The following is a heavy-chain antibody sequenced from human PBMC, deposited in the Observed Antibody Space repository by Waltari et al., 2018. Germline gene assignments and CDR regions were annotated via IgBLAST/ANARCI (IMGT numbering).Heavy chain of an antibody. CDR1: GGSSSGYY. V-gene: IGHV4-34*01. Sequence: QVQLQQWGAGLLKPSETLSLTCAVYGGSSSGYYWSWIRQPPGKGLEWMGEINHSGSTNYNPSLKSRVTISVDTSKNQFSLKLSSVTAADTAVYYCARYSSGWTFDYWGQGTLVTVSS. J-gene: IGHJ4*02. CDR3: ARYSSGWTFDY. D-gene: IGHD6-19*01. CDR2: INHSGST.